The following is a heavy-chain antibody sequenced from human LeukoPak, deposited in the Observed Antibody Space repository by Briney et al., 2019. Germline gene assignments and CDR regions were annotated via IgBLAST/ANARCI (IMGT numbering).Heavy chain of an antibody. CDR2: IIPIFGTA. D-gene: IGHD3-3*01. V-gene: IGHV1-69*13. J-gene: IGHJ6*02. Sequence: ASVKVSCKASGGTFSSYAISWVRQAPGQGLEWMGGIIPIFGTANYAQKFQGRVTITADESTSTAYMELSSLRSEDTAVYYCARGPDYDFWSGYHDYYYGMDVWGQGTTVTVSS. CDR3: ARGPDYDFWSGYHDYYYGMDV. CDR1: GGTFSSYA.